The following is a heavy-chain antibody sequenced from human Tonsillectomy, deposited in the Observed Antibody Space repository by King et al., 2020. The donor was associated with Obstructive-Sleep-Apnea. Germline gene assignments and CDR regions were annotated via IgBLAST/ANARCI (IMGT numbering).Heavy chain of an antibody. CDR1: GGTFSSYA. D-gene: IGHD3-10*01. V-gene: IGHV1-69*01. CDR3: ARGYYYGSGSSSYYYYGMDV. CDR2: IIPIFGQA. Sequence: QLVQSGAEVKKPGSSVKVSCKASGGTFSSYAISWVRQAPGQGLEWMGGIIPIFGQANYAQKFQGRVTITADESTSTAYMELSSLRSEATAVYYCARGYYYGSGSSSYYYYGMDVWGQGTTVTVSS. J-gene: IGHJ6*02.